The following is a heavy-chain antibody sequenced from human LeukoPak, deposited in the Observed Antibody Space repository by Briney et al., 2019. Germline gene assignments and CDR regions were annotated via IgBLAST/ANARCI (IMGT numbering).Heavy chain of an antibody. CDR1: AYSISSGYY. CDR3: ARRLGPHPHYFHY. D-gene: IGHD3-16*01. J-gene: IGHJ4*02. CDR2: IYHSGST. Sequence: PSETLSLTCAVSAYSISSGYYWGWIRQPPGKGLEWIGSIYHSGSTYYNPSLKSRVTISVDASKNQFSLKLSSVTAADTAVYYCARRLGPHPHYFHYWAQGTLVTVSS. V-gene: IGHV4-38-2*01.